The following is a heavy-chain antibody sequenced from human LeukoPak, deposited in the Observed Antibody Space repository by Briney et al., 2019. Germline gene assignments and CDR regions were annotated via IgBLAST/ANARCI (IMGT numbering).Heavy chain of an antibody. CDR1: GYTFTGYY. Sequence: ASVKVSCKASGYTFTGYYMHWVRQAPGQGLEWMGRIDPNSGGTSYAQKFQGRVTMTRDTSISTAYMELSRLRSDDTAVYYCARGFHSSSWYYFDYWGQGTLVTVSS. CDR3: ARGFHSSSWYYFDY. V-gene: IGHV1-2*06. D-gene: IGHD6-13*01. J-gene: IGHJ4*02. CDR2: IDPNSGGT.